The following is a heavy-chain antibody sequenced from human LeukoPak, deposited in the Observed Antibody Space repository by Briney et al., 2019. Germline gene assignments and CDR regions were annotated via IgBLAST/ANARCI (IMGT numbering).Heavy chain of an antibody. V-gene: IGHV3-23*01. Sequence: SGGSLRLSCAASGFTFNLYAMSWVRQAPGKGLEWVSAISGSADSTYYADSVRGRFTISKDNSKNTLYLQMNSLRAEDTAVYYCARFLSYFGVPIALLDSWGQGTLVTVSS. CDR3: ARFLSYFGVPIALLDS. CDR2: ISGSADST. J-gene: IGHJ4*02. CDR1: GFTFNLYA. D-gene: IGHD3-3*01.